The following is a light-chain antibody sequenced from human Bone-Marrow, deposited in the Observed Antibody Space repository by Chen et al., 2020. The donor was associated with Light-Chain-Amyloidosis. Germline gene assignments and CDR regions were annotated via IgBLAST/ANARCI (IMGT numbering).Light chain of an antibody. J-gene: IGLJ3*02. Sequence: SYVLTQPSSVSVAPGQTATIACGGNNIGSTSVHWYQQTPGQAPLLVVYDDSDRPAGIPERLSRSNSGTTATLTSSGVEAGNEADYCWQVWDRSSDRPVFGGGTKLTVL. CDR2: DDS. V-gene: IGLV3-21*02. CDR3: QVWDRSSDRPV. CDR1: NIGSTS.